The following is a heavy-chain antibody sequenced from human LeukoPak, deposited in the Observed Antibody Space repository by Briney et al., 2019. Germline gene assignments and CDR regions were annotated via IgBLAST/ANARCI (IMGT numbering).Heavy chain of an antibody. J-gene: IGHJ3*02. V-gene: IGHV4-34*01. CDR2: INHSGST. D-gene: IGHD6-19*01. CDR3: ARDPTNAVARFSVPENAFDI. CDR1: GGSLSHYY. Sequence: AETLSLTCGVSGGSLSHYYWSWIRQPPGKGLEWIGEINHSGSTNYNPSLKSRVTISVDTSKNQFPLKLSSVIAADTAVYYCARDPTNAVARFSVPENAFDIWGQGTMVTVSS.